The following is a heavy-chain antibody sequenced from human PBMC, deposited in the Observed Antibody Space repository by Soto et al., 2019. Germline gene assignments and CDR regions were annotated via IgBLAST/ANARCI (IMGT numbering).Heavy chain of an antibody. CDR3: ARVTYCGGDCYWPNWFDL. D-gene: IGHD2-21*02. CDR1: GFKFSTCG. CDR2: LNANNGNS. Sequence: SSVRSSCRGSGFKFSTCGFNCVRQSPGQGLEWVGWLNANNGNSGYAQNFQGRVTMTRNNSISTAYMELSSLRSEDTAVYYCARVTYCGGDCYWPNWFDLWGQGPMVTVSS. V-gene: IGHV1-8*02. J-gene: IGHJ5*02.